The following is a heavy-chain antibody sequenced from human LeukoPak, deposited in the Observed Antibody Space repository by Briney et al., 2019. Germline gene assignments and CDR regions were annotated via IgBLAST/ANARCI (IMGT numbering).Heavy chain of an antibody. CDR2: ISASGGST. CDR3: ANQNYYGSGSYPDS. V-gene: IGHV3-23*01. CDR1: GFTFSSYG. D-gene: IGHD3-10*01. Sequence: PGGSLRLSCAASGFTFSSYGMSWVRQAPGKGPEWVSTISASGGSTFYADSVKGRFTISRDNSKNTLYLQMYRLRAEDTAVYYCANQNYYGSGSYPDSWGQGTLVTVSS. J-gene: IGHJ4*02.